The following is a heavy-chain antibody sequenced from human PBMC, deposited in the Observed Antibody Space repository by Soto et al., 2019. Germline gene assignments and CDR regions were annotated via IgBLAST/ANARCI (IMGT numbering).Heavy chain of an antibody. J-gene: IGHJ6*02. CDR1: GYTFTSYG. CDR2: ISAYNGNT. Sequence: QVQLVQSGAEVKKPGASVKVSCKASGYTFTSYGISWVRQAPGQGLEWMGWISAYNGNTNYAQKLQGRVTMTRDTSXXTXYXXLSSLRSDDTAVYYGARDQLLWFGGPNIPLGGMDVWGQGTTVTVSS. D-gene: IGHD3-10*01. CDR3: ARDQLLWFGGPNIPLGGMDV. V-gene: IGHV1-18*01.